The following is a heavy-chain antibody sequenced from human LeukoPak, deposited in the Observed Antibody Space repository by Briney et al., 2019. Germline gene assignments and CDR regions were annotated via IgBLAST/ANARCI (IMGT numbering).Heavy chain of an antibody. CDR1: GYTFTSYD. CDR2: MNPNSGNT. J-gene: IGHJ6*03. V-gene: IGHV1-8*03. D-gene: IGHD3-3*01. Sequence: ASVKFSCKASGYTFTSYDINWVRQATGQGLEWMGWMNPNSGNTGYAQKFQGRVTITRNTSISTAYMELSSLRSEDTAVYYCARFLTSDFWSGYYYYYMDVWGKGTTVTVSS. CDR3: ARFLTSDFWSGYYYYYMDV.